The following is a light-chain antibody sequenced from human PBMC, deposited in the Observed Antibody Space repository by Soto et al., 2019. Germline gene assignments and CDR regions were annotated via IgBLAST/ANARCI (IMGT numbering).Light chain of an antibody. CDR3: QDYNSWT. CDR1: QDISGW. Sequence: IQMTQSPSSVSASVGDRVTITCRASQDISGWLAWFQQKPGKAPKVLIYKASNLQSGVSSRFSGSGSGTEFTLTSSSLQPDDFATYYCQDYNSWTFGQGTKVDIK. V-gene: IGKV1-5*03. CDR2: KAS. J-gene: IGKJ1*01.